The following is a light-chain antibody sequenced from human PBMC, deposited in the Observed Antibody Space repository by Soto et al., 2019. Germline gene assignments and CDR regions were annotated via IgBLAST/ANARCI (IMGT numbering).Light chain of an antibody. J-gene: IGKJ2*01. CDR1: QSVSSSY. CDR3: QLYDNSLYT. V-gene: IGKV3-20*01. CDR2: GAS. Sequence: EIVLTQFPGMLSLSPGERAALSCRASQSVSSSYLAWYQQKPGQPPRLLIYGASSSATGIPDRFSGGGSGTDFTLTISRLEPEDFAVYYCQLYDNSLYTFGQGTKLDIK.